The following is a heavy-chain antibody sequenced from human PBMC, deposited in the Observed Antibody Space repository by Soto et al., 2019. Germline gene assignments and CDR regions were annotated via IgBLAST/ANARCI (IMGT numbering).Heavy chain of an antibody. J-gene: IGHJ4*02. CDR3: ASGGWETPI. CDR1: GFTFSTYW. D-gene: IGHD1-26*01. V-gene: IGHV3-7*03. CDR2: INPDGREK. Sequence: GGSLRLSCAASGFTFSTYWMSWVRQAPGKGLEWVATINPDGREKYYVDSVKGRFTISRDNAKKSLYLQMNSLTAEDTAVYYCASGGWETPIWCQGTLVTVSS.